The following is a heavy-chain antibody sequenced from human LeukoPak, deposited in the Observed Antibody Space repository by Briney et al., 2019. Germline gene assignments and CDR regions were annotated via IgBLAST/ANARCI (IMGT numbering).Heavy chain of an antibody. J-gene: IGHJ6*03. Sequence: SSETLSLTCTVSGGSISSYYWSWIRQPPGKGLEWIGYIYYSGSTNYNPSLKSRVTISVDTSKNQFSLKLSSVTAADTAVYYCASSVGQLLSLYSYRAVGGKGPTATVPS. CDR2: IYYSGST. D-gene: IGHD2-2*01. CDR1: GGSISSYY. V-gene: IGHV4-59*08. CDR3: ASSVGQLLSLYSYRAV.